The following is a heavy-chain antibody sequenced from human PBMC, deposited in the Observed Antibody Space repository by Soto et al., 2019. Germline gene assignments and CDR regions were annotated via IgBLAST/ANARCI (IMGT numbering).Heavy chain of an antibody. D-gene: IGHD6-19*01. V-gene: IGHV1-69*02. CDR2: IIPILGIA. J-gene: IGHJ5*02. Sequence: QVQLVQSGAEVKKPGSSVKVSCKASGGTFSSYTISWVRQAPGQGLEWMGRIIPILGIANYAQKFQGRVTSTAAKSTRKAYMELSSLRYEDTAVYYCARVPGYSSGWYRGRWFDTWGQGTLVTVSS. CDR1: GGTFSSYT. CDR3: ARVPGYSSGWYRGRWFDT.